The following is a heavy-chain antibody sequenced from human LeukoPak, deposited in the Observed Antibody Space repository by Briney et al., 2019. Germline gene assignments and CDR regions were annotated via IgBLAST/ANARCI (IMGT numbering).Heavy chain of an antibody. J-gene: IGHJ3*02. CDR3: AKARYGTGTYSAFDI. Sequence: PGGSPRLSCAASGLTFTNYAMTWVRQAPGKGPEWVSTITGSGTSTYYADSVKGRFTISRDISKNTLYLHMNSLRADDTALYYCAKARYGTGTYSAFDIWGQGTMVTVSS. CDR1: GLTFTNYA. CDR2: ITGSGTST. V-gene: IGHV3-23*01. D-gene: IGHD3-10*01.